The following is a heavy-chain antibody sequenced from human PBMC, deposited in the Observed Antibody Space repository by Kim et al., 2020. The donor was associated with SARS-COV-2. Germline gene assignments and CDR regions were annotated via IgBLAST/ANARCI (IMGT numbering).Heavy chain of an antibody. CDR2: MNPNSGNT. CDR3: ARGPRPRYAVAGPPEYFQH. V-gene: IGHV1-8*01. Sequence: ASVKVSCKASGYTFTSYDINWVRQATGQGLEWMGWMNPNSGNTGYAQKFQGRVTMTRNTSISTAYMELSSLRSEDTAVYYCARGPRPRYAVAGPPEYFQHWGQGTLVTVSS. CDR1: GYTFTSYD. D-gene: IGHD6-19*01. J-gene: IGHJ1*01.